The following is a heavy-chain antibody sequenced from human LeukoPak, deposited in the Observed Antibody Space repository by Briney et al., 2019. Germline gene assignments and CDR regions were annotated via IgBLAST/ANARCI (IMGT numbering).Heavy chain of an antibody. CDR3: ATDYSDYDSYYFDY. CDR1: GFTFSDAW. J-gene: IGHJ4*02. V-gene: IGHV3-15*01. CDR2: IKSGAI. Sequence: GGSLRLSCVASGFTFSDAWMSWVRQGPGKGREWVGRIKSGAIHYAGPVKGRFTISRDDSKDTLYLQMNSLNPEDTAVYYCATDYSDYDSYYFDYWGQGTLVTVSS. D-gene: IGHD5-12*01.